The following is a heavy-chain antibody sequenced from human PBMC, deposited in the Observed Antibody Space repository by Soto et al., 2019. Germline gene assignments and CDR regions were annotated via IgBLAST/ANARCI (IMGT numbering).Heavy chain of an antibody. V-gene: IGHV4-34*01. CDR2: INHSGST. CDR3: ARGRLFEGCTNGVCQGSWFDP. J-gene: IGHJ5*02. CDR1: GGSFSDYY. D-gene: IGHD2-8*01. Sequence: SETLSLTCAVYGGSFSDYYWSWIRQPPGKGLEWIGEINHSGSTNYNPSLKSRVTISVDTSKNQFSLKLSSVTAADTAVYYCARGRLFEGCTNGVCQGSWFDPWGQGTLVTVSS.